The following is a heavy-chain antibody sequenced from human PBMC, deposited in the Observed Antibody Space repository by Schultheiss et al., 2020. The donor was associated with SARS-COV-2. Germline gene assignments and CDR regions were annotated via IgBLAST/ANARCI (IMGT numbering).Heavy chain of an antibody. J-gene: IGHJ6*02. CDR1: GYTFTSYG. CDR2: ISAYNGNT. CDR3: ARVIEYSSSYMRFGAYYYYGMDV. Sequence: ASVKVSCKASGYTFTSYGISWVRQAPGQGLEWMGWISAYNGNTNYAQKLQGRVTMTTDTSTSTAYMELRSLRSDDTAVYYCARVIEYSSSYMRFGAYYYYGMDVWGQGTTVTRLL. D-gene: IGHD6-6*01. V-gene: IGHV1-18*01.